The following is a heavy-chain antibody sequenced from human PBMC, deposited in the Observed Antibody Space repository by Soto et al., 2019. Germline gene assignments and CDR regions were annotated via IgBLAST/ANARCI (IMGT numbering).Heavy chain of an antibody. V-gene: IGHV4-59*08. Sequence: QVQLQESGPGLVKPSETLSLTCTVSGGSISSYYWTWIRQPPGKGLEWIGFMYNSGSTHYNPSLESRVTLSLDTSKNQFSLNLRSVTAADTAVYYCASMGYHYGSGSYPLDYWGQGTLVTVSS. CDR3: ASMGYHYGSGSYPLDY. CDR2: MYNSGST. D-gene: IGHD3-10*01. CDR1: GGSISSYY. J-gene: IGHJ4*02.